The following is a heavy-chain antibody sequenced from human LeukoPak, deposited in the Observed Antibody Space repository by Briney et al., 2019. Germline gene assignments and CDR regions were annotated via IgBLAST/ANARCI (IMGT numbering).Heavy chain of an antibody. V-gene: IGHV1-2*02. CDR2: INPKTGFT. D-gene: IGHD1-14*01. CDR3: ARDIILDS. J-gene: IGHJ5*01. Sequence: GASVKVSCKTSGYTFADYYLTWVRQAPGQGFEWLGWINPKTGFTKYAQNLLGRVTMTSDTSISTAYMELSRLTSDDTALYFCARDIILDSWGQGTLVTVSS. CDR1: GYTFADYY.